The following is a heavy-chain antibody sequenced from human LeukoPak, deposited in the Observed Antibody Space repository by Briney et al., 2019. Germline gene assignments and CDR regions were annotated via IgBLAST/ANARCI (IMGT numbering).Heavy chain of an antibody. CDR1: GGSFSGYY. CDR3: ARHLRITIFGVVSKGTYFDY. J-gene: IGHJ4*02. CDR2: INHSGST. Sequence: SETLSLTCAVYGGSFSGYYWSWIRQPPGKGLEWIGGINHSGSTNYNPSLKSRVTISVDTSKNQFSLKLSSVTAADTAVYYCARHLRITIFGVVSKGTYFDYWGQGTLVTVSS. V-gene: IGHV4-34*01. D-gene: IGHD3-3*01.